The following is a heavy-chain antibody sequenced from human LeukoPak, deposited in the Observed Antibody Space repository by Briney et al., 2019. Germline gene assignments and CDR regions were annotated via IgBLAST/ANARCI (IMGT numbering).Heavy chain of an antibody. CDR1: GFIFRSYG. CDR3: AELGITMIGGV. J-gene: IGHJ6*04. D-gene: IGHD3-10*02. V-gene: IGHV3-21*01. Sequence: PGGSLRLSCAASGFIFRSYGMHWVRQAPGKGLEWVSSISSSSSYIYYADSVKGRFTISRDNAKNSLYLQMNSLRAEDTAVYYCAELGITMIGGVWGKGTTVTISS. CDR2: ISSSSSYI.